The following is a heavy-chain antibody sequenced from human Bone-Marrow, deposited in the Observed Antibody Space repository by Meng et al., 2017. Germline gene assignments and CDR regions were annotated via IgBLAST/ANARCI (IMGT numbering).Heavy chain of an antibody. J-gene: IGHJ4*02. V-gene: IGHV3-21*01. D-gene: IGHD1-26*01. CDR2: ISSSSSYI. Sequence: GGSLRLSCAVSGFTFSSYSMNCVRQAPGKGLEWVSSISSSSSYIYYADSVKGRFTISRDNAKNSLYLQMNSLRAEDTAVYYCARDPPAGIVGATSWGQGTLVTVSS. CDR3: ARDPPAGIVGATS. CDR1: GFTFSSYS.